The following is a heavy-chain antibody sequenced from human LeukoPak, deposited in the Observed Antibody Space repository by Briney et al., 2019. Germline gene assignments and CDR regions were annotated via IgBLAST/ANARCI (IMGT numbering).Heavy chain of an antibody. J-gene: IGHJ6*04. CDR3: ARVGTVVVPAASYYYYGKDV. V-gene: IGHV3-21*01. Sequence: GGSLRLSCAASGFTFRSYSMNWVRQAPGKGLEWVSSISSSSSYIYYADSVKGRFTIFRDNAKNSLYLQMNSLRAEDTAVYYCARVGTVVVPAASYYYYGKDVWGKGTTVTVSS. CDR1: GFTFRSYS. CDR2: ISSSSSYI. D-gene: IGHD2-2*01.